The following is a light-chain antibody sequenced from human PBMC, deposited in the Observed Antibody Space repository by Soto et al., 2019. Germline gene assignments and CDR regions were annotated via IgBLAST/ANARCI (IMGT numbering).Light chain of an antibody. CDR3: QQSYRTPIT. V-gene: IGKV1-12*01. J-gene: IGKJ5*01. CDR2: TAS. Sequence: DIQMTQSPSSVSASVGDRVTITCRASQGVSTWLAWYQQKPGKAPNLLIYTASSLQSGVPSRFSGSGSGTDFTLTISSLQPEDVATYFCQQSYRTPITFGQGTRLEIK. CDR1: QGVSTW.